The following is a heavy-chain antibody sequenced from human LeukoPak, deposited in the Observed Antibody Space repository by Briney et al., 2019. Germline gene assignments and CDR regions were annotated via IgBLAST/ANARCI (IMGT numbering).Heavy chain of an antibody. CDR3: AKEQRTYSSGWYDY. J-gene: IGHJ4*02. CDR1: GGSISSSSYY. D-gene: IGHD6-19*01. Sequence: PSESLSLTWTVSGGSISSSSYYWGWLRQPPGKDLEWIGPFYYSGTTYYNPCLKSRVTISVDKSKKQLSLKLSSVTAADTAVYYCAKEQRTYSSGWYDYWGQGTLVTVSS. CDR2: FYYSGTT. V-gene: IGHV4-39*07.